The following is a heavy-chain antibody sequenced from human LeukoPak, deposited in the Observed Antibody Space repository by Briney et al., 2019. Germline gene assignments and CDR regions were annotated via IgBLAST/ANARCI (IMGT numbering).Heavy chain of an antibody. J-gene: IGHJ6*03. D-gene: IGHD1-26*01. Sequence: PSETLSLTCTVSGGSISSSSYYWGWIRQPPGKGLEWIGSIYYSGSTYYNPSLKSRVTISVDTSKNQFSLKLSSVTAADTAVYYCARDLGKWEVDYYYHYMDVWGKGTTVTVSS. CDR1: GGSISSSSYY. V-gene: IGHV4-39*02. CDR2: IYYSGST. CDR3: ARDLGKWEVDYYYHYMDV.